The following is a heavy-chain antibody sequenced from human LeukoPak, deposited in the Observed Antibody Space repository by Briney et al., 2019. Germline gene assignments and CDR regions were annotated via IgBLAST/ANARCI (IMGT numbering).Heavy chain of an antibody. J-gene: IGHJ6*02. CDR3: AKGTNPQLWLREYYYYYGMDV. CDR2: ISGSGGST. V-gene: IGHV3-23*01. CDR1: GFTFSSYA. D-gene: IGHD5-18*01. Sequence: GGSLRLSCAASGFTFSSYAMSWVRQAPGKGLEWVSAISGSGGSTYYADSVKGRFTISRDNSKNTLYLQMNSLRAEDTAVYYCAKGTNPQLWLREYYYYYGMDVWGQGTTVTVSS.